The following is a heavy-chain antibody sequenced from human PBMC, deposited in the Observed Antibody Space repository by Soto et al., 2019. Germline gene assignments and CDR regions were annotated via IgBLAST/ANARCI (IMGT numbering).Heavy chain of an antibody. J-gene: IGHJ6*03. D-gene: IGHD5-18*01. Sequence: SLRLSCAASGFTFSSYAMSWVRQAPGKGLEWVSTISVSAGSTYYADSVKGRLTISRDSSKNTLYLQMNNLRAGDTAVYYCAKEGSYGFYYMDVWGKGTTVTVS. V-gene: IGHV3-23*01. CDR1: GFTFSSYA. CDR3: AKEGSYGFYYMDV. CDR2: ISVSAGST.